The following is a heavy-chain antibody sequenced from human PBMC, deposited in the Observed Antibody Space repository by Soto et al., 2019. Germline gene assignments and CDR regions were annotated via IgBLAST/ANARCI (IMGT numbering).Heavy chain of an antibody. CDR3: ASWLEREHAYDI. Sequence: LRLSCAALGLTVRGKKYITWVRQAPGKGLEWVSALYDVDGTYYADSAKGRFTISRDNSNNIIYLQMNSLGPDDTAVYYCASWLEREHAYDIWGLGTMVT. D-gene: IGHD1-1*01. V-gene: IGHV3-53*01. CDR1: GLTVRGKKY. J-gene: IGHJ3*02. CDR2: LYDVDGT.